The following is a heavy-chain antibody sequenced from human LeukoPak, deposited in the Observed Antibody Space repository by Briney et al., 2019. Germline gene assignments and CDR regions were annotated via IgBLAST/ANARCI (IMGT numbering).Heavy chain of an antibody. CDR2: INKDGSEK. D-gene: IGHD2-8*01. CDR3: TTDWEYQWAFDI. CDR1: GFTFTNYW. J-gene: IGHJ3*02. Sequence: PGGSLRLSCAASGFTFTNYWMTWVRQAPGKGLEWVANINKDGSEKQYVDSVKGRFTISRDNPKNSVYLQMSSLKTEDTAVYYCTTDWEYQWAFDIWGQGTMVTVSS. V-gene: IGHV3-7*03.